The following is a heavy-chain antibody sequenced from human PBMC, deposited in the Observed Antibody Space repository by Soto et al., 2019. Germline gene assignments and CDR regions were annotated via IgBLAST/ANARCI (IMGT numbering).Heavy chain of an antibody. CDR3: ARDKITGLFDY. V-gene: IGHV4-39*07. CDR2: INHSGST. CDR1: GDSISSGDYY. J-gene: IGHJ4*02. D-gene: IGHD2-8*02. Sequence: SETLSLTCTVSGDSISSGDYYWSWVRQPPGTGLEWIGEINHSGSTNYNPSLKSRVTISVDTSKNQFSLKLTSVTAADTAVYYCARDKITGLFDYWGQGTLVTVSS.